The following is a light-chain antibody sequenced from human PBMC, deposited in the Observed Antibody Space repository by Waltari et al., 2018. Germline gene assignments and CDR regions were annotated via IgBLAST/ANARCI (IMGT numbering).Light chain of an antibody. CDR1: QTINNNL. J-gene: IGKJ4*01. CDR2: AAS. Sequence: IVLTQSPDTLSLSPGQRATLSCRASQTINNNLLFWYQQKPGQAPRLLLHAASSRATGFPDRFSGSGSGTDFTLTISSLEPEDVAVYYCQQYDGSVLTFGGGTKVEI. V-gene: IGKV3-20*01. CDR3: QQYDGSVLT.